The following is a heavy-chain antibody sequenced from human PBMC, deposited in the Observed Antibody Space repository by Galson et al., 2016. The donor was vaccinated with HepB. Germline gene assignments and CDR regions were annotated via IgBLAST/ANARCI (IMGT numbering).Heavy chain of an antibody. V-gene: IGHV4-39*01. CDR1: GGSISSNIYL. CDR2: IYYRGTT. D-gene: IGHD7-27*01. J-gene: IGHJ4*02. CDR3: ARHVYWGTFFYS. Sequence: SETLSLTCTVSGGSISSNIYLWAWVRQPPGKGLEWIGTIYYRGTTYYNPSLKSRLTMDVDTSKTQFSLRLSSVTAADTSVYYCARHVYWGTFFYSWGQGTLVTFSS.